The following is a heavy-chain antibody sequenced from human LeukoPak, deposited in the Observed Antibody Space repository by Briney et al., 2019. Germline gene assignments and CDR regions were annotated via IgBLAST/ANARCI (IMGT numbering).Heavy chain of an antibody. V-gene: IGHV1-8*01. J-gene: IGHJ6*02. Sequence: ASVKVSCKASGYTFTSYDINWVRQATGQGLEWMGWMNPSSGNTGYAQKFQGRVTMTRNTSISTAYMELSSLRSEDTAVYYCARTYSSGWYKYYYYGMDVWGQGTTVTVSS. D-gene: IGHD6-19*01. CDR3: ARTYSSGWYKYYYYGMDV. CDR2: MNPSSGNT. CDR1: GYTFTSYD.